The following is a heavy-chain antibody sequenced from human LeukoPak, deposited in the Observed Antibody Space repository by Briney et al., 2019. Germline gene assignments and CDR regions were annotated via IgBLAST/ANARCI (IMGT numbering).Heavy chain of an antibody. D-gene: IGHD1-14*01. CDR2: MNPNSGNT. CDR3: ARGGNYYYGMDV. J-gene: IGHJ6*02. Sequence: ASVKVSCKASGGTFSSYAISWVRQATGQGLEWMGWMNPNSGNTGYAQKFQGRVTMTRNTSIGTAYMELSSLRSEDTAVYYCARGGNYYYGMDVWGQGTTVTVSS. CDR1: GGTFSSYA. V-gene: IGHV1-8*02.